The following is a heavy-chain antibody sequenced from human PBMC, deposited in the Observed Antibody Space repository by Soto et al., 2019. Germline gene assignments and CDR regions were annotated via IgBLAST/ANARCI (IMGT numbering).Heavy chain of an antibody. D-gene: IGHD6-13*01. CDR1: GFTFSSYW. CDR3: ARDPAGSSWYGDAFDI. V-gene: IGHV3-7*03. J-gene: IGHJ3*02. Sequence: GGSLRLSCAASGFTFSSYWMSWVRQAPGKGLEWVANIKQDGSEKYYVDSVKGRFTISRDNAKNSLYLQMNSLRAEDTAVEYCARDPAGSSWYGDAFDIWGQGTMVTVSS. CDR2: IKQDGSEK.